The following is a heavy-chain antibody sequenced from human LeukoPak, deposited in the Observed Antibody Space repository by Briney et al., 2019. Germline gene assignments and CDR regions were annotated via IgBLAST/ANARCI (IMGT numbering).Heavy chain of an antibody. D-gene: IGHD3-22*01. CDR2: IIPIFGTA. J-gene: IGHJ4*02. Sequence: GASVKVSCKASGGTFSSYAISWLRQAPGQGLEWMGRIIPIFGTANYAQKFQGRVTITTDESTSTAYMELSSLRSEDTAVYYCARERYPTYYYDSSGYYGRYFDYWGQGTLVTVSS. CDR3: ARERYPTYYYDSSGYYGRYFDY. CDR1: GGTFSSYA. V-gene: IGHV1-69*05.